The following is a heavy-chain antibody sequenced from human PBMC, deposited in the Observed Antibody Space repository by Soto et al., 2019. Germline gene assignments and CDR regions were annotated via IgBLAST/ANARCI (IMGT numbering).Heavy chain of an antibody. CDR3: VRGGSANYYGLFDS. D-gene: IGHD1-26*01. V-gene: IGHV3-74*03. CDR1: GFTFSSYW. CDR2: IKSDASTI. J-gene: IGHJ4*02. Sequence: EVQLVESGGGLVQPGGSLRLSCAASGFTFSSYWMHWVRQVPGKGLVWVSRIKSDASTIMYADSVKGRFTISRDNAKNTLYLQVNSLRPEDTAVYYCVRGGSANYYGLFDSWGQGTRVTVSS.